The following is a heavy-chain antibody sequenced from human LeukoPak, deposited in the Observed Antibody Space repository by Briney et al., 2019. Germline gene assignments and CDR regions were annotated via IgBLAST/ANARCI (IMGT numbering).Heavy chain of an antibody. D-gene: IGHD3-9*01. Sequence: GGSLRLSCAASAFTFGRYGMGWVRHVPGKGLEWVSIIIVSGDSTYYTDSVKGPFTISRDDSKSTLYLQMNSLRPEDTAVYHCAKNTGGTGYLPLDYWGQGTLVTVSS. CDR3: AKNTGGTGYLPLDY. J-gene: IGHJ4*02. CDR2: IIVSGDST. CDR1: AFTFGRYG. V-gene: IGHV3-23*01.